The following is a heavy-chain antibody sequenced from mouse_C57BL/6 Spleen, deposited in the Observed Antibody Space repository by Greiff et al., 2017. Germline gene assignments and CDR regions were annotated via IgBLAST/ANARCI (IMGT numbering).Heavy chain of an antibody. D-gene: IGHD4-1*01. CDR3: ARGTGTVDY. Sequence: VQLKQSGPELVKPGASVKISCKASGYSFTSYYIHWVKQRPGQGLEWIGWIYPGSGNTKYNEKFKGKATLTADTSSSTAYMQLSSLTSEDSAVYYCARGTGTVDYWGQGTTLTVSS. J-gene: IGHJ2*01. V-gene: IGHV1-66*01. CDR1: GYSFTSYY. CDR2: IYPGSGNT.